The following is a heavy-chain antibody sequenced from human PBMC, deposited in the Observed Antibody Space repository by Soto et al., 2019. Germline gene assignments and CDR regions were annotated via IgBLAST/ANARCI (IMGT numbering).Heavy chain of an antibody. Sequence: ASVKVSCKASGYTFTGYYMHWVRQAPGQGLEWMGWINPNSGGTNYAQKFQGWVNMTRDTSISTAYMELSRLRSDDTAVYYCARDHRAPSLFMATLEYGMDVWGQGTTVTVSS. CDR1: GYTFTGYY. V-gene: IGHV1-2*04. J-gene: IGHJ6*02. D-gene: IGHD3-3*02. CDR2: INPNSGGT. CDR3: ARDHRAPSLFMATLEYGMDV.